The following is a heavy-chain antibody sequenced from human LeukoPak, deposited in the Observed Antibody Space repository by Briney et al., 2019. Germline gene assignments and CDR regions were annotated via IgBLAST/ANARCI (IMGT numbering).Heavy chain of an antibody. CDR1: GGSISSYY. J-gene: IGHJ5*02. D-gene: IGHD3-3*01. CDR3: ARANDFWNLGAFDP. V-gene: IGHV4-4*07. CDR2: IYTSGST. Sequence: SETLSLTCTVSGGSISSYYWSWIRQPAAKGLEWIGRIYTSGSTNYNPSLKSRVTMSVDTSKNQFSLKLSSVTAADTAVYYCARANDFWNLGAFDPWGQGTLVTVSS.